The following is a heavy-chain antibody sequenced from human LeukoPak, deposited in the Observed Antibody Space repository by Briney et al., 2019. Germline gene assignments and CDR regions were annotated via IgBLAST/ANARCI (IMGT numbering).Heavy chain of an antibody. V-gene: IGHV3-21*04. D-gene: IGHD3-10*01. CDR2: ISSSSSYI. CDR3: ARDTYGKNYFDY. J-gene: IGHJ4*02. Sequence: GGSLRLSCAASGFTFSSYSMNWIRQAPGKGLEWVSSISSSSSYIYYADSVKGRFTISRDNAKNTLYLQMNSLRAEDTAVYYCARDTYGKNYFDYWGRGTLVTVSS. CDR1: GFTFSSYS.